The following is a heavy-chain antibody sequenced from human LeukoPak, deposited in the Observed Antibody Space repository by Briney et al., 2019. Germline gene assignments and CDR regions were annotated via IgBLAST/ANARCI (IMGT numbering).Heavy chain of an antibody. CDR2: IGTSSSTI. Sequence: GGSLRLSCAPSGFTFSTYSMNWVRQAPGKGLEWVSSIGTSSSTIYYADSVSGRFTISRDNAKNSLYLQMNSLRAEDTAVYYCAKVSETYWYFDLWGRGTLVTVSS. V-gene: IGHV3-21*06. CDR3: AKVSETYWYFDL. J-gene: IGHJ2*01. CDR1: GFTFSTYS.